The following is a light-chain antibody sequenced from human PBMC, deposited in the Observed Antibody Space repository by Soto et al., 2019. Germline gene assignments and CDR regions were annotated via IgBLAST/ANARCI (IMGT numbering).Light chain of an antibody. CDR1: SSDIGGYYY. J-gene: IGLJ1*01. V-gene: IGLV2-14*01. CDR2: QVT. Sequence: QSVLTQPASVSGSPGQSITISCTGTSSDIGGYYYVSWYQHHPGKAPKLLIYQVTNRPSRVSNRFSGSKSGNTASPTISGLQADDEADYYCSSYAGSNNSYVFGTGTKVTVL. CDR3: SSYAGSNNSYV.